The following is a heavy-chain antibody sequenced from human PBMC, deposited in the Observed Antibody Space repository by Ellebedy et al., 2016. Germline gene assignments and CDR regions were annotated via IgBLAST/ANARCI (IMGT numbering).Heavy chain of an antibody. J-gene: IGHJ6*02. CDR2: ISSSSSYI. CDR3: ARDFGNGDYVSYYYGMDV. Sequence: GGSLRLSCAASGFTFSSYSMNWVRQAPGKGLEWVSSISSSSSYIYYADSVKGRFTISRDNAKNSLYLQMNSLRAEDTAVYYCARDFGNGDYVSYYYGMDVWGQGTTVTVSS. V-gene: IGHV3-21*01. CDR1: GFTFSSYS. D-gene: IGHD4-17*01.